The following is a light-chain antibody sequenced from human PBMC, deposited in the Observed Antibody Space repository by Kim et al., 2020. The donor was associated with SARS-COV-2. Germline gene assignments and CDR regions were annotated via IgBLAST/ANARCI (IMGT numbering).Light chain of an antibody. CDR1: QDISNH. CDR2: AAS. J-gene: IGKJ1*01. CDR3: QKYDNAPWP. V-gene: IGKV1-27*01. Sequence: DIQMTQSPSSLSASVGDGVTITCRAGQDISNHLAWYQQKPGKVTKVLISAASALPSGVPSRFSGSRSGTDFTLTISSLQPEDVATYYCQKYDNAPWPFGKGSKVDIK.